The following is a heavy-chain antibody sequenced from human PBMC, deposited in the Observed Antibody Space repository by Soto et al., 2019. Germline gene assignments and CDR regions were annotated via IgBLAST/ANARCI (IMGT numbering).Heavy chain of an antibody. J-gene: IGHJ3*02. CDR2: IKQDGSEK. CDR3: ARDFRDCTNGVCYRVRPLDI. V-gene: IGHV3-7*01. CDR1: GFTFSSYW. Sequence: GGSLRLSCAASGFTFSSYWMSWVRQAPGKGLEWVANIKQDGSEKYYVDSVKGRFTISRDNAKNSLYLQMNSLRAEDTAVYYCARDFRDCTNGVCYRVRPLDIWGQGTMVTVSS. D-gene: IGHD2-8*01.